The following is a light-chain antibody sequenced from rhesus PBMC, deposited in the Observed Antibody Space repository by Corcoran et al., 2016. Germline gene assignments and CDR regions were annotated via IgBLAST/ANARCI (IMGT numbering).Light chain of an antibody. V-gene: IGKV1-44*03. J-gene: IGKJ4*01. Sequence: DIQMTQSPSSLSASVGDRVTITCRASQTISRYLAWYQQKPGKVPKLLIYGASTLQSGVPSRFSGSGSWTDFTLTSISLQPEDSATYYCQQHNSYPLTFGGGTKVEIK. CDR3: QQHNSYPLT. CDR1: QTISRY. CDR2: GAS.